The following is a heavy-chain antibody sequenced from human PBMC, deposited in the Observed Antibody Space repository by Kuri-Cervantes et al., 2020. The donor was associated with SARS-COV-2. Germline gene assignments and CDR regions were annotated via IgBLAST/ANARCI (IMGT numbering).Heavy chain of an antibody. CDR3: AKDRGGYDLYYYYYGMDV. D-gene: IGHD5-12*01. CDR1: GFTFSSYG. Sequence: LSLTCAASGFTFSSYGMHWVRQAPGKGLEWVAVISYEGSNKYYADSVKGRFTISRDNSKNTLYLQMNSLRAEDTAVYYCAKDRGGYDLYYYYYGMDVWGQGTTVTVSS. V-gene: IGHV3-30*18. J-gene: IGHJ6*02. CDR2: ISYEGSNK.